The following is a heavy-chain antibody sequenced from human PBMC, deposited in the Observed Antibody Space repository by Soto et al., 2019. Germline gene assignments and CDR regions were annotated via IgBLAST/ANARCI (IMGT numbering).Heavy chain of an antibody. D-gene: IGHD5-18*01. Sequence: SETLSLTCTVSGGSISTYYWSWIRQPPGKGLEWIGYIYYSGSTNYNPSLKSRVTISVDTSKNQFSLKLSSVTAADTAVYYCARTVVDTAMVRMHGFHPWGQGTLVTVSS. CDR1: GGSISTYY. CDR2: IYYSGST. CDR3: ARTVVDTAMVRMHGFHP. J-gene: IGHJ5*02. V-gene: IGHV4-59*01.